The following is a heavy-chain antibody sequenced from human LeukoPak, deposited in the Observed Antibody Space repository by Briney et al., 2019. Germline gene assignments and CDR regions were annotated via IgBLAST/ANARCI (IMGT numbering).Heavy chain of an antibody. CDR2: IYSGGST. CDR3: ARARSTRCTPLYFDY. Sequence: GGSLRLSCAASGFTVSSNYMSWVRQAPGKGLEWVSFIYSGGSTYYADSVKGRFTISRDNSKNTLYLQMNSLRAEDTAVYYCARARSTRCTPLYFDYWGQGTLVTLSS. D-gene: IGHD4-17*01. J-gene: IGHJ4*02. CDR1: GFTVSSNY. V-gene: IGHV3-66*01.